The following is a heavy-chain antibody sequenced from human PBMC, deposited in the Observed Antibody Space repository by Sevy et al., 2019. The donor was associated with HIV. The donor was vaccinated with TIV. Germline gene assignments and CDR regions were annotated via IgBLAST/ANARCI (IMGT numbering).Heavy chain of an antibody. Sequence: GGSLRLSCAASGFTFSSYGMHWVRQAPGKGLEWVAVISYDGSNKYYADSVKGRFTISRDNSKNTLYLQMNSLRAEDTAVYYCAKDRRMVVALAPHTGNWFDPWGQGTLVTVSS. J-gene: IGHJ5*02. CDR3: AKDRRMVVALAPHTGNWFDP. CDR1: GFTFSSYG. CDR2: ISYDGSNK. V-gene: IGHV3-30*18. D-gene: IGHD2-15*01.